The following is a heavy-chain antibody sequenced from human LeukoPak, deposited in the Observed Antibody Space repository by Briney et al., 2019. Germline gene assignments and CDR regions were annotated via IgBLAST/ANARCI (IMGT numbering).Heavy chain of an antibody. CDR2: ISGRDDNT. J-gene: IGHJ4*02. Sequence: SGGSLRLSCTASGFTFSSYGMSWVRQAPGKGLEWVSAISGRDDNTYYADSVKGRFTISRDNSKNTLFVQMNSLRAEDTAVYYCAKRSGYGGNSNHFDYWGQGSQVTVSS. CDR1: GFTFSSYG. CDR3: AKRSGYGGNSNHFDY. D-gene: IGHD4-23*01. V-gene: IGHV3-23*01.